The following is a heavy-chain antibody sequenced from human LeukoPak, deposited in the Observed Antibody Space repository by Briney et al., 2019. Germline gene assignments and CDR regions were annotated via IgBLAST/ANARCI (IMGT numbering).Heavy chain of an antibody. J-gene: IGHJ4*02. CDR3: ARDLAVAVDY. V-gene: IGHV3-7*01. Sequence: GGSLRLSCAASGFTFSSYGMSWVRQAPGKGLEWVANIKQDGSEKYYVDSVKGRFTISRDNAKNSLYLQMNSLRAEDTAVYYCARDLAVAVDYWGQGTLVTVSS. CDR2: IKQDGSEK. CDR1: GFTFSSYG. D-gene: IGHD6-19*01.